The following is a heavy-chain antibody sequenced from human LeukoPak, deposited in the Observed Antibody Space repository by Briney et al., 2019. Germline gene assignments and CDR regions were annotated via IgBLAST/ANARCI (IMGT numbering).Heavy chain of an antibody. J-gene: IGHJ5*02. Sequence: GRSLRLSCAASGFTFSSYAMSWVRQAPGKVLEWVSAISGSGGSTYYADSVKGRFTISRDNAKNSLYLQMNSLRAEDTALYYCARARIRGPNWFDPWGQGTLVTVSS. CDR1: GFTFSSYA. CDR3: ARARIRGPNWFDP. D-gene: IGHD2-15*01. V-gene: IGHV3-23*01. CDR2: ISGSGGST.